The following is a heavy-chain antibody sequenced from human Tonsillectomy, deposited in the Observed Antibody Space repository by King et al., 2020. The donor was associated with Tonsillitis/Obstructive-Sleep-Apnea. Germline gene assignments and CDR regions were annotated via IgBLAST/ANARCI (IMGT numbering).Heavy chain of an antibody. V-gene: IGHV3-43*02. D-gene: IGHD1-26*01. CDR3: VKDISGSYFTADYYFDY. J-gene: IGHJ4*02. Sequence: VQLVQSGGGVVQPGGSLRLSCAASGFTFDDYAMHWVRQAPGKGLEWVSLISGDGGSTHYADSVKGRFTISRDNSKNSLYLQMNSLTTEDTALYYCVKDISGSYFTADYYFDYGGQGTLVTVSS. CDR2: ISGDGGST. CDR1: GFTFDDYA.